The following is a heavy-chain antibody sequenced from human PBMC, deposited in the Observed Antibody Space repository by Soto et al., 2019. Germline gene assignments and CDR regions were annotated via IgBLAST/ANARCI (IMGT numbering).Heavy chain of an antibody. V-gene: IGHV3-23*01. D-gene: IGHD3-3*02. Sequence: PGGSLRLSCVASGFTFSDYAMIWFRQAPGKGLKWVSGMIGLSGRSYYADSVKGRFTISRDTSKKTLYLQMHNLRVDDTAVYKCAKDAISGAGIWLAQSWGQGTLGAVSS. CDR1: GFTFSDYA. CDR3: AKDAISGAGIWLAQS. J-gene: IGHJ5*02. CDR2: MIGLSGRS.